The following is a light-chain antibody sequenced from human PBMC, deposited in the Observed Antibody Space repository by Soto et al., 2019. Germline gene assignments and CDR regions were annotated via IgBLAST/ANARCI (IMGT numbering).Light chain of an antibody. CDR3: QQLNSYSRVCT. CDR1: QGISSY. CDR2: AAS. Sequence: DIQLTQSPSFLSASVGDRVTITCRASQGISSYLAWYQQKPGKAPKLLIYAASTLQSGVPSRFSGSGSGTEFTLTISSLQPEDFATYYCQQLNSYSRVCTFCPGTKVDIK. V-gene: IGKV1-9*01. J-gene: IGKJ3*01.